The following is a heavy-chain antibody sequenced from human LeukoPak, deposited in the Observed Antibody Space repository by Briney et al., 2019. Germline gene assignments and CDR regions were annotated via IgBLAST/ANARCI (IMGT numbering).Heavy chain of an antibody. Sequence: SETLSLTCTVSGGSISSYYWNWIRQPAGKGLEWIGRIYTSGSTNYNPSLKSRVTMSVDTSKNQFSLKLSSVTAADTAVYYCAARSRGSYYGSRFDYWGQGTLVTVSS. CDR3: AARSRGSYYGSRFDY. CDR1: GGSISSYY. J-gene: IGHJ4*02. V-gene: IGHV4-4*07. CDR2: IYTSGST. D-gene: IGHD1-26*01.